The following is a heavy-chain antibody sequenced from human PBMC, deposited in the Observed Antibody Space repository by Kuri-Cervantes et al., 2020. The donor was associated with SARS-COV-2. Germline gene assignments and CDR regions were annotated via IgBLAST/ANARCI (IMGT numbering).Heavy chain of an antibody. D-gene: IGHD3-16*01. J-gene: IGHJ5*02. Sequence: GESLKISCAASGFTFSSYAMHWVRQAPGKGLEWVAVISYDGSNKYYADSLRGRFTISRDNSKNTLYLQMSSLRTEDTAMYYCAGDKALPPNDNTNYWARNWFDPWGQGTLVTVSS. V-gene: IGHV3-30-3*01. CDR3: AGDKALPPNDNTNYWARNWFDP. CDR2: ISYDGSNK. CDR1: GFTFSSYA.